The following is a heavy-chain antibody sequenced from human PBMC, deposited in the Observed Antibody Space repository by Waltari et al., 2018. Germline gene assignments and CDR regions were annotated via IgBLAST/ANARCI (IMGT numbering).Heavy chain of an antibody. CDR1: GGSINNYY. D-gene: IGHD1-20*01. Sequence: VQLQESGPGLVKPSETLSLTCTVSGGSINNYYWSWIRQPAGKGLEWIGRVYTSENTNYNPSLKSRVAMSVDTSKNQFSLRLNSVTAADTAVYYCARDDNRQAFDILGQGIVVTVSS. CDR2: VYTSENT. V-gene: IGHV4-4*07. J-gene: IGHJ3*02. CDR3: ARDDNRQAFDI.